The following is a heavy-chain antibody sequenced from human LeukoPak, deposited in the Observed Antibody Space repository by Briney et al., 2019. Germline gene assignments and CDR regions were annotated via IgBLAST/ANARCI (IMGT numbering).Heavy chain of an antibody. CDR2: INSDGTTT. V-gene: IGHV3-74*01. J-gene: IGHJ4*02. Sequence: PGGSLRPSCAASGFTFSSYWMHWVRQAPGKGLVWVSRINSDGTTTTYADSVKGRFTISRDNAKSMVYLQMNSLRAEDTAVYYCAKDVGGTIWGQGTLVTVSS. D-gene: IGHD1-26*01. CDR1: GFTFSSYW. CDR3: AKDVGGTI.